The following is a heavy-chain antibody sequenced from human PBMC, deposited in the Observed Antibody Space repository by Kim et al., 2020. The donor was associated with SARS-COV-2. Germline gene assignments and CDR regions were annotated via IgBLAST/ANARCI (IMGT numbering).Heavy chain of an antibody. D-gene: IGHD2-15*01. J-gene: IGHJ3*01. CDR1: AGSISSTTHY. V-gene: IGHV4-39*01. CDR2: IYFSWTT. CDR3: ARHGGWTSTDPFDV. Sequence: SETLSLSCTVSAGSISSTTHYWGWIRQPPGKGLEWIGSIYFSWTTYYNPSLKSRVTISVDTSKNQFSLKLNSVTAADTALFYCARHGGWTSTDPFDVWGQKTLFSVSS.